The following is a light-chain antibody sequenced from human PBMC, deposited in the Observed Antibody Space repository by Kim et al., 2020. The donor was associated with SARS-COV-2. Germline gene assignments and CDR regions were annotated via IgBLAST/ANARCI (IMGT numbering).Light chain of an antibody. V-gene: IGLV3-1*01. CDR1: KLGDKY. CDR2: QDS. Sequence: VYPGQTASITCSGDKLGDKYVCWYQQKPGQSPVLVIYQDSKRPSGIPERFSGSNSGNTATLTISGTQAMDEADYYCQAWDSSTGVVFGGGTQLT. J-gene: IGLJ2*01. CDR3: QAWDSSTGVV.